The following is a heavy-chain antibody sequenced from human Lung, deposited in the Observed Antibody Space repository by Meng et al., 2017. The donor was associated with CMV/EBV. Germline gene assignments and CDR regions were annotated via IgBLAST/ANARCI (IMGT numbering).Heavy chain of an antibody. CDR1: GFTFSSYA. CDR3: AKRGDSSGTYAMDV. Sequence: GGSLRLXXAASGFTFSSYAMHWVRQAPGKGLEWVANIRFDGTNKYHADSVKGRFTISRDNSKNTLYLQMNGLRAEDTAVYYCAKRGDSSGTYAMDVWGQGTTVTVSS. D-gene: IGHD3-22*01. J-gene: IGHJ6*02. V-gene: IGHV3-30*02. CDR2: IRFDGTNK.